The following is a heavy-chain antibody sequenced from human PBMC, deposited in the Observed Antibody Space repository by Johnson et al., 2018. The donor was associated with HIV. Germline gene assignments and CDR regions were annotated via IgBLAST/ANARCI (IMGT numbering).Heavy chain of an antibody. D-gene: IGHD2-21*02. CDR3: ARAGGDLLPDAFDI. Sequence: VQLVESGGGLVQPGGSLRLSCAASGFTFSSYWMSWVRQAPGPGLEWVANIKQDGSEKYYVDSVKGRFTISRDNAKNALYLQMNSLRAEDTAVYYCARAGGDLLPDAFDIWGQGTMVTVSS. J-gene: IGHJ3*02. CDR1: GFTFSSYW. CDR2: IKQDGSEK. V-gene: IGHV3-7*01.